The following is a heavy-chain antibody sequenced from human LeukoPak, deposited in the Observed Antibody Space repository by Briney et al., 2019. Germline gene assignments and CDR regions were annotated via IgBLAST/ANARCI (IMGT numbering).Heavy chain of an antibody. CDR2: INSDGINT. V-gene: IGHV3-74*01. Sequence: PGGSLRLSCAASGFTFSNYWMHWVRQAPGKGLVWVSRINSDGINTSYADSVKGRFTISRDNAKNTLNLQMNSLRAEDTAAYYCARVRYGGLDYWGQGTLVTVSS. D-gene: IGHD4-23*01. CDR1: GFTFSNYW. CDR3: ARVRYGGLDY. J-gene: IGHJ4*02.